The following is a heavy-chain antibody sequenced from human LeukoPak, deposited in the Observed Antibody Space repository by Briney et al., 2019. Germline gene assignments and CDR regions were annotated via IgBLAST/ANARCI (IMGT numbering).Heavy chain of an antibody. CDR2: IYYSGST. J-gene: IGHJ2*01. Sequence: PETLSLTCTVSGGSISSSSYYWGWIRQPPGKGLEWIGSIYYSGSTYYNPSLKSRVTISVDTSKNQFSLKLSSVTAADTAVYYCARDRLSSRYFDLWGRGTLVTVSS. CDR1: GGSISSSSYY. V-gene: IGHV4-39*07. CDR3: ARDRLSSRYFDL. D-gene: IGHD2/OR15-2a*01.